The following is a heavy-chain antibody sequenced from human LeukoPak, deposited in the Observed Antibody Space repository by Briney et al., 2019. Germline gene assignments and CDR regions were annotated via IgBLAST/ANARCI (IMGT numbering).Heavy chain of an antibody. J-gene: IGHJ4*02. CDR2: INHSGST. Sequence: SETLSLTCAVYGGSFSGYFWSWIRQPPGKGLEWIGEINHSGSTNYNPSLKSRVTISVDTSKNQFSLKLSSVTAADTAVYYCARAYNDSSGYYYLHDYWGRGTLVTVSS. D-gene: IGHD3-22*01. V-gene: IGHV4-34*01. CDR3: ARAYNDSSGYYYLHDY. CDR1: GGSFSGYF.